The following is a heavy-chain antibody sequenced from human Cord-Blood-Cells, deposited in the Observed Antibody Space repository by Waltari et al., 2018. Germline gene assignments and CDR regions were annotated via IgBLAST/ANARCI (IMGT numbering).Heavy chain of an antibody. J-gene: IGHJ4*02. V-gene: IGHV4-38-2*01. Sequence: QVQLQESGPGLVKPSETLSLTCAVSGYSINSGYYWGWIRQPPGKGLEWIGSIYHSGSTYYNPSLKSRVTISVDTSKNQFSLKLSSVTAADTAVYYCARLGEDCSSTSCFDYWGQGTLVTVSS. CDR1: GYSINSGYY. D-gene: IGHD2-2*01. CDR3: ARLGEDCSSTSCFDY. CDR2: IYHSGST.